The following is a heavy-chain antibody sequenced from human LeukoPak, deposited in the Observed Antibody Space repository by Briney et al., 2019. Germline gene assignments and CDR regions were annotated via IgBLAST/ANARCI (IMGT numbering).Heavy chain of an antibody. CDR2: ISYDGSNE. J-gene: IGHJ4*02. CDR1: GFTFSSYA. CDR3: ATGGVPIHLWTQVEDY. Sequence: GGSLRLSCAASGFTFSSYAMHWVRQAPGKGLEWVAAISYDGSNEYYADSVKGRFTISRDNSKGTLFLQMSSLRPEDTAVYYCATGGVPIHLWTQVEDYWGQGALVTVSS. V-gene: IGHV3-30-3*01. D-gene: IGHD5-18*01.